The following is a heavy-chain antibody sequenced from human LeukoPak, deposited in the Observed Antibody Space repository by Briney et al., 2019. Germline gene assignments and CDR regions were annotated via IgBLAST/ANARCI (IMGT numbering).Heavy chain of an antibody. CDR1: GGSFSGYY. Sequence: PSETLSLTCAVYGGSFSGYYWSWIRQPPGKGLEWIGEINHSGSTNYNPSLKSRVTISVDTSKNQFSLKLSSVTAADTAVYYCARGHSISTVVTPPYRWGQGTLVTVSS. D-gene: IGHD4-23*01. J-gene: IGHJ4*02. V-gene: IGHV4-34*01. CDR3: ARGHSISTVVTPPYR. CDR2: INHSGST.